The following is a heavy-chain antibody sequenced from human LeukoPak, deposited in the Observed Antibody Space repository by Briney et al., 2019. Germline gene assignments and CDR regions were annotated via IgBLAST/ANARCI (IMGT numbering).Heavy chain of an antibody. V-gene: IGHV3-7*01. CDR2: IKQDGSEK. CDR3: AKWGDFGELLSWYFDL. D-gene: IGHD3-10*01. CDR1: RFTFSSYD. J-gene: IGHJ2*01. Sequence: GGTLRLSCAASRFTFSSYDMTWVRQAPGKGLEWVANIKQDGSEKYYADSVKGRFTISRDNSKNTVYLQMNSLRPEDTAVYYCAKWGDFGELLSWYFDLWGRGTLVTVSS.